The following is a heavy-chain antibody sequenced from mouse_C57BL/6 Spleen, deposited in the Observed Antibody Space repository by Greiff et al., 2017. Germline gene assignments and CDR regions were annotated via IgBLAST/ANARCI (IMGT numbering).Heavy chain of an antibody. D-gene: IGHD1-1*01. CDR2: IYPGDGDT. Sequence: VQLQQSGPELVKPGASVKISCKASGYAFSSSWMNWVKQRPGQGLEWIGRIYPGDGDTNYNGKFKGKATLTADKSSSTAYMQLSSLTSEDSAVYFCADYYCGSSMDYWGQGTSVTVSS. CDR3: ADYYCGSSMDY. V-gene: IGHV1-82*01. CDR1: GYAFSSSW. J-gene: IGHJ4*01.